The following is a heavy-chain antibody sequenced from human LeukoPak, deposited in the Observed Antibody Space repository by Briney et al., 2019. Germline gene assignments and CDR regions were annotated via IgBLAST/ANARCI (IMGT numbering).Heavy chain of an antibody. D-gene: IGHD3-3*01. CDR3: ARDTLPIFGVVIIPDFDY. V-gene: IGHV3-30-3*01. J-gene: IGHJ4*02. CDR1: GFTFSSYA. CDR2: ISYDGSNK. Sequence: PGRSLRLSCAASGFTFSSYAMHWVRQAPGKGLEWVAVISYDGSNKYYADSVKGRFTISRDNSKNTLYLQMNSLRAEDTAVYYCARDTLPIFGVVIIPDFDYWGQGTLVTVSS.